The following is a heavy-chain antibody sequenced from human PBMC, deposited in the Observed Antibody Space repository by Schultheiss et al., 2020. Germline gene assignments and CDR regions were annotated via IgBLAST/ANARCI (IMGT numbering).Heavy chain of an antibody. CDR1: GFNFRTYP. D-gene: IGHD2-2*01. V-gene: IGHV3-21*05. CDR3: ARGGYCSSTSCYHYYYMDV. J-gene: IGHJ6*03. CDR2: ISSSSSYT. Sequence: GESLKISCAASGFNFRTYPMAWVRQAPGKGLEWVSYISSSSSYTNYADSVKGRFTISRDNAKNSLYLQMNSLRAEDTAVYYCARGGYCSSTSCYHYYYMDVWGKGTTVTVSS.